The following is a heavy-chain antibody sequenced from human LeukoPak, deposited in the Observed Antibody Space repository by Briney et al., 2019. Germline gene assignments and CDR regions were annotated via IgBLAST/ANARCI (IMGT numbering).Heavy chain of an antibody. J-gene: IGHJ6*02. CDR3: ARRGNRRGMVRGVIISYYGMDV. V-gene: IGHV4-34*01. D-gene: IGHD3-10*01. CDR2: INHSGST. CDR1: GGSFSGYY. Sequence: PSETLSLTCAVYGGSFSGYYWSWIRQPPGKGLEWIGEINHSGSTNYNPSLKSRVTISVDTSKNQFSLKLSSVTAADTAVYYCARRGNRRGMVRGVIISYYGMDVWGQGTTVTVSS.